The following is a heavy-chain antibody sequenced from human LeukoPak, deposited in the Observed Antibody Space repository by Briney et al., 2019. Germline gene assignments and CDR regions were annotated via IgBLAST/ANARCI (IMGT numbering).Heavy chain of an antibody. D-gene: IGHD2-21*01. CDR1: EGSNSSTSDY. CDR2: IYYSGNS. V-gene: IGHV4-39*01. CDR3: ARQPYILVANWFDP. Sequence: SDTLSLTCTVSEGSNSSTSDYSGWIRQPPGKGLEWIASIYYSGNSYHNPSLESRVTISVDTSKNQFSLSLSSVTAADTGVYYCARQPYILVANWFDPWGQGTLVTVSS. J-gene: IGHJ5*02.